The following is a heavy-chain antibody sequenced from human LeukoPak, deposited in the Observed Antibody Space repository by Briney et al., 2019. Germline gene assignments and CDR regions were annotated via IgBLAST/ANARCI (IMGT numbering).Heavy chain of an antibody. V-gene: IGHV4-4*07. D-gene: IGHD5-18*01. CDR2: IFTRGST. CDR1: GGSISSYY. Sequence: WETLSLTCTLSGGSISSYYGSCIRDPAGEGLECIGRIFTRGSTNYNPSLKSRVTMSVDTSKNQFSLNLSSVTAADTAVYYCARASSFPYSYGQGAYYSYYYMDVWGKGTTVTVSS. CDR3: ARASSFPYSYGQGAYYSYYYMDV. J-gene: IGHJ6*03.